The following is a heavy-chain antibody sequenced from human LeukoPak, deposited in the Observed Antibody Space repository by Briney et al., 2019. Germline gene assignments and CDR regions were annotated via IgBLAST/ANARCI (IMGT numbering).Heavy chain of an antibody. CDR3: AAHAAISAAGTAPFDN. J-gene: IGHJ4*02. CDR1: GGSVNNYY. Sequence: KPSETLSLTCTVSGGSVNNYYWSWIRQPPGKGLDWIGYIYRGNTKYNPSLQSRVTISMDTSQNQISLKLISGTAADTAVYYCAAHAAISAAGTAPFDNWGQGMLVTVSS. V-gene: IGHV4-59*08. CDR2: IYRGNT. D-gene: IGHD6-13*01.